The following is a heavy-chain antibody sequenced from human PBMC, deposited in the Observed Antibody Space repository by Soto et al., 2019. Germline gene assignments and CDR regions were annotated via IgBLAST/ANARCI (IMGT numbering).Heavy chain of an antibody. J-gene: IGHJ5*02. D-gene: IGHD3-16*01. V-gene: IGHV4-31*03. CDR3: ARGHAGGNWFDP. CDR2: IYYSGST. Sequence: SETLSLTCTVSGGSISSGGYYWSWIRQHPGKGLEWIGYIYYSGSTYYNPSLKSRVTISVDTSKNQFSLKLSSVTAADTAVYYCARGHAGGNWFDPWGQGTLVTVSS. CDR1: GGSISSGGYY.